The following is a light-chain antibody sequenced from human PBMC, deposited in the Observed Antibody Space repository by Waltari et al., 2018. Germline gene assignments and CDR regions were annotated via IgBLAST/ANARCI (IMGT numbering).Light chain of an antibody. CDR1: SLRSYY. Sequence: TQDPAVSVALGQTVRITCQGDSLRSYYASWYQQRPGQAPLLVMYDNNNRPSGVPDRFSGSNSDNTASLTITGAQAEDEGHYYCHSRDASGVGGTFGGGTKLTVL. CDR3: HSRDASGVGGT. J-gene: IGLJ2*01. CDR2: DNN. V-gene: IGLV3-19*01.